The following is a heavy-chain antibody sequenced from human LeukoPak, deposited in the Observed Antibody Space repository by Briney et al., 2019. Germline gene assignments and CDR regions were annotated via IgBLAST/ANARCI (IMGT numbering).Heavy chain of an antibody. CDR1: GFTFSSYA. CDR3: ARDALQNDILTSWYFDY. V-gene: IGHV3-30-3*01. D-gene: IGHD3-9*01. Sequence: GRSLRLSCAASGFTFSSYAMHWVRQAPGKGLEWVAVISCDGSNKYYADSVKGRFTISRDNSKNTLYLQMNSLRAEDTVVYYCARDALQNDILTSWYFDYWGQGTLVTVSS. J-gene: IGHJ4*02. CDR2: ISCDGSNK.